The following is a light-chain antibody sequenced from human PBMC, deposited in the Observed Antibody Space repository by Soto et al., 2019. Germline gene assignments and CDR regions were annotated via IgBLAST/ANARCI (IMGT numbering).Light chain of an antibody. CDR1: SSDIASYNR. Sequence: QSVLTQPPSVSGSPGQSVTISCTGTSSDIASYNRVSWYQQPPGTAPKLVIYEVSIRPSGVPDRFSGSKSGNTASLTISGLQAEDEADYYCSLYTSGSTPVVFGGGTKLTVL. J-gene: IGLJ2*01. V-gene: IGLV2-18*01. CDR3: SLYTSGSTPVV. CDR2: EVS.